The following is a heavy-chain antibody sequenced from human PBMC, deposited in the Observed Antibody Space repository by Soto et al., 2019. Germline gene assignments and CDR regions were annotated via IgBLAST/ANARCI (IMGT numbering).Heavy chain of an antibody. CDR3: ARRYVGTLDY. J-gene: IGHJ4*02. Sequence: QVQLQESGPGLVKPSETLSLTCTVSGGSISSYYWSWIRQPPGKGLEWIGYIYYSGSTNYNPSLKSRVTISVDTSKNQFSLNLSSVTAADTAVYYCARRYVGTLDYWGQGTLVTVSS. V-gene: IGHV4-59*08. CDR2: IYYSGST. D-gene: IGHD3-16*01. CDR1: GGSISSYY.